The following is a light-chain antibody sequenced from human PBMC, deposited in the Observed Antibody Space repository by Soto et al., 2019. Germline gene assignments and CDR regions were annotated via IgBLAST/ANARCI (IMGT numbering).Light chain of an antibody. CDR3: QQLYSHRLT. J-gene: IGKJ4*01. V-gene: IGKV1-9*01. Sequence: IQLTQSPSSLSASVGDRVTITCRASQGITSYLAWYQQRPGKAPGLLIYSASTLQSGVPSRFSGSGYGTDFSLTISNLQHEDFATYYCQQLYSHRLTLGGGTKVDIK. CDR1: QGITSY. CDR2: SAS.